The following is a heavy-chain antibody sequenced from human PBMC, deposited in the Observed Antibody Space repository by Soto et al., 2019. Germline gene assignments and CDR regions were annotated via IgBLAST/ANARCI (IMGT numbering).Heavy chain of an antibody. D-gene: IGHD3-3*01. V-gene: IGHV3-15*01. Sequence: PGESLRLSCAASGFTFSNAWMSWVRQAPGEGLEWVGRIKSKTDGGTTDYAAPVKGRFTISRDDSKNTLYLQMNSLKTEDTAVSYCTTDMTNPYDFWSGYYAYFDYWGQGTLVTVSS. CDR3: TTDMTNPYDFWSGYYAYFDY. CDR1: GFTFSNAW. J-gene: IGHJ4*02. CDR2: IKSKTDGGTT.